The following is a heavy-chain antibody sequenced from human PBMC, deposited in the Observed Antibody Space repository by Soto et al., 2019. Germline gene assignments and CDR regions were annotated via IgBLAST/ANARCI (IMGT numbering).Heavy chain of an antibody. CDR3: ARDKRKVPAAMTPWFDP. Sequence: SETLSLTCAVSGYSISSSNWWGWIRQPPGKGLEWIGYIYYSGSTYYNPSLKSRVTMSVDTSKNQFSLKLSSVTAVDTAVYYCARDKRKVPAAMTPWFDPWGQGTLVTVS. V-gene: IGHV4-28*03. CDR1: GYSISSSNW. D-gene: IGHD2-2*01. J-gene: IGHJ5*02. CDR2: IYYSGST.